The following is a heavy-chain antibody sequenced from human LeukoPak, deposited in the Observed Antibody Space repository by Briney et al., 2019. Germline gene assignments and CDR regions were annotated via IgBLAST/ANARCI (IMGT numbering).Heavy chain of an antibody. J-gene: IGHJ4*02. Sequence: ASVNVSCKASGGTFSSYTISWVRQAPGQGLEWMGWINPNSGGTNYAQKFQGWVTMTRDTSISTAYMELSRLRSDDTAVYYCARGYDSSGYYIDYWGQGTLVTVSS. CDR2: INPNSGGT. CDR3: ARGYDSSGYYIDY. CDR1: GGTFSSYT. D-gene: IGHD3-22*01. V-gene: IGHV1-2*04.